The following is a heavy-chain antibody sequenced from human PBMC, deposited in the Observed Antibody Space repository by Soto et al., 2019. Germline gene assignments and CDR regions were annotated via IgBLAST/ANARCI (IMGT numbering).Heavy chain of an antibody. CDR1: GDFISNTTYY. CDR2: IYFSGSGTS. J-gene: IGHJ4*02. Sequence: SETLPLTCSVSGDFISNTTYYWGWVRQAPGKGLEWVGSIYFSGSGTSHYNPSLKSRVTISVDTSKNQFSLKLTSVTAADTAVYYCARPRYSFGTSGYYTFDYWGQGTLVTVSS. D-gene: IGHD3-3*01. CDR3: ARPRYSFGTSGYYTFDY. V-gene: IGHV4-39*01.